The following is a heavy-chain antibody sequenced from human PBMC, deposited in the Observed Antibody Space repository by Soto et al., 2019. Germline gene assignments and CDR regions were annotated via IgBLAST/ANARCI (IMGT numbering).Heavy chain of an antibody. J-gene: IGHJ4*02. CDR1: GFMFDSFA. V-gene: IGHV3-48*02. CDR2: INGGSDSI. D-gene: IGHD2-8*02. Sequence: GGSLRLSCVGSGFMFDSFAMNWVRQAPGKGLEWVAYINGGSDSIYYAESVKGRFKISRDNDRNPLSLQMNRLREEATAVYYCAKSGASTGWGSDFWGQGTMSTVSS. CDR3: AKSGASTGWGSDF.